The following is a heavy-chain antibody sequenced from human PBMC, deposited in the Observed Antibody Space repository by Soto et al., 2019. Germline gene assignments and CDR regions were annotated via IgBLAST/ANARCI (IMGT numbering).Heavy chain of an antibody. CDR3: ARNYGSGSYSSSYYYGMDV. D-gene: IGHD3-10*01. CDR2: IYYSGST. V-gene: IGHV4-59*01. CDR1: GGSISSYY. Sequence: SETLSLTCTVSGGSISSYYWSWIRQPPGKGLEWIGYIYYSGSTNYNPSLKSRVTISVDTSKNQFSLKLSSVTAADTAVYYCARNYGSGSYSSSYYYGMDVWGQGTTVTVSS. J-gene: IGHJ6*02.